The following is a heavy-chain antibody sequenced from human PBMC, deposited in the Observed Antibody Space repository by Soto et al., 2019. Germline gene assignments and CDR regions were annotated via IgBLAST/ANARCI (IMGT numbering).Heavy chain of an antibody. CDR1: GLTFSSHW. V-gene: IGHV3-7*01. CDR3: ARVRSSGWYDWGFDY. J-gene: IGHJ4*02. D-gene: IGHD6-19*01. CDR2: IKQDGSEN. Sequence: EVQLVESGGGLVQPGGSLRLSCAASGLTFSSHWMNWVRQAPGKGLEWVAKIKQDGSENYYVDSVKGRFTISRDNAKNSLYLQMSSLRVEDSAVYYCARVRSSGWYDWGFDYWGQGTLVTVSS.